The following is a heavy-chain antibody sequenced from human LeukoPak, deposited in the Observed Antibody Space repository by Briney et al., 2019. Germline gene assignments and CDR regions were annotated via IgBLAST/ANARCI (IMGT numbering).Heavy chain of an antibody. CDR1: GFSLSTSGMR. CDR2: IDWDDEK. D-gene: IGHD4-17*01. CDR3: ARSWRTTADFDH. V-gene: IGHV2-70*04. Sequence: SGPTLVNPTQTLTLTCTFSGFSLSTSGMRVSWIRQPPGKALEWLARIDWDDEKFYSTSLRTRVTISKDTSKNHVVLTMTNMDPVDTATYYCARSWRTTADFDHWGQGTLVTVSS. J-gene: IGHJ4*02.